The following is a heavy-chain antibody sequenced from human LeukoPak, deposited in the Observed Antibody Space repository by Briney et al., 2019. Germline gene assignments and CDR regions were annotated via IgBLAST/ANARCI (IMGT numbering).Heavy chain of an antibody. Sequence: GSLRLSCEASGFIFSKNVMNWVRQAPGKGLEWVSSIRGNGDVTYYADSVKGRFTISRDNSKNMLFLQMNDLTREDTAIFYCTRRGGSDGWGAFDVWGQGTMVAVSS. J-gene: IGHJ3*01. CDR3: TRRGGSDGWGAFDV. CDR1: GFIFSKNV. V-gene: IGHV3-23*01. D-gene: IGHD5-24*01. CDR2: IRGNGDVT.